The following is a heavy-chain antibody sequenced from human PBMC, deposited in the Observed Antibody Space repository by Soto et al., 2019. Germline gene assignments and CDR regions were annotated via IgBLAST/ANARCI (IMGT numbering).Heavy chain of an antibody. CDR2: IYYSGST. CDR1: GGSISSSSYY. D-gene: IGHD2-2*01. Sequence: PSETLSLTCTVSGGSISSSSYYWGWIRQPPGKGLEWIGSIYYSGSTYYNPSLKSRVTISVDTSKNQFSLKLSSVTAADTAVYYCARQKEYCISTICPDAFDIWGQGTMVTVSS. V-gene: IGHV4-39*01. J-gene: IGHJ3*02. CDR3: ARQKEYCISTICPDAFDI.